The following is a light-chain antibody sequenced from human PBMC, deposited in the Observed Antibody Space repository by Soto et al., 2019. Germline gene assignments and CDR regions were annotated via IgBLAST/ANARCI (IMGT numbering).Light chain of an antibody. CDR3: QKYGSSLRT. CDR2: DTS. CDR1: QSVNKY. V-gene: IGKV3-11*01. J-gene: IGKJ1*01. Sequence: EIVLTQSPATLSFPPGERATLSCRASQSVNKYLAWFQQKLGQPPRLLIYDTSNRATGIPPRFSGSGSGTAFTLIISSLEPEDFAVYYCQKYGSSLRTFGQGTKVDIK.